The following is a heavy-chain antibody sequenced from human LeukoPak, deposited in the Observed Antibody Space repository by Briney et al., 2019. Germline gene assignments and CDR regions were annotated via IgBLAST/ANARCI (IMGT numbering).Heavy chain of an antibody. CDR3: ARRGRNSSGWQDYL. CDR2: IYHTGST. V-gene: IGHV4-59*01. D-gene: IGHD6-25*01. Sequence: SETLSLTCTVSGGSISSYHWSWIRQPPGKGLEWIANIYHTGSTNYNPSLSSRVTISIDTAKNQFSLKLTSVTAADTAVYYCARRGRNSSGWQDYLWGQGTLVTVSS. CDR1: GGSISSYH. J-gene: IGHJ4*02.